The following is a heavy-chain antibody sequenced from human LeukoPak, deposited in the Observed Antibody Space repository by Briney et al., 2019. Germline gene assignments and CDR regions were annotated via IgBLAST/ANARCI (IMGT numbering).Heavy chain of an antibody. J-gene: IGHJ4*02. CDR2: ISASGGST. V-gene: IGHV3-23*01. CDR3: AKGPEYYDILTGPYY. Sequence: GSLRLSCTASGFTFSSYAMNWVRQAPGRGLEWVSVISASGGSTYYADSVKGRFTISRDNSKNTLYLQMNSLRAEDTAVYYCAKGPEYYDILTGPYYWGQGTLVTVSS. D-gene: IGHD3-9*01. CDR1: GFTFSSYA.